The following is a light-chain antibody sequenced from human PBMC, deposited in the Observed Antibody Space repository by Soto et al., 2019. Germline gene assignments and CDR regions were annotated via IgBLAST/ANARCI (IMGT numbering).Light chain of an antibody. Sequence: QSVLTQPPSASGTPGQRVTISCSGSSSNIGSNTVNWFQHLPGTAPKLLMYSNDHRPSGVPDRFSGSKSGTSASLAISGLQSEDEGDYYCATWDDSLNVLFGGGTKLTVL. CDR2: SND. J-gene: IGLJ2*01. CDR3: ATWDDSLNVL. V-gene: IGLV1-44*01. CDR1: SSNIGSNT.